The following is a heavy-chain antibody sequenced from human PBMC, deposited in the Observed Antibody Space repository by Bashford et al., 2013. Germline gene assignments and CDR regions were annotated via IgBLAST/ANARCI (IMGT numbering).Heavy chain of an antibody. CDR2: ITSSSSNI. V-gene: IGHV3-21*01. D-gene: IGHD5-24*01. J-gene: IGHJ4*02. CDR1: GFTFSTYS. CDR3: ATDFNYPQGY. Sequence: GGSLRLSCAASGFTFSTYSMNWVRQGPGKGLEWVSSITSSSSNIYYADSVKGRFTISRDNAKNSLFLQMNSLRAEDTAVYYCATDFNYPQGYWGQGTLVTVSS.